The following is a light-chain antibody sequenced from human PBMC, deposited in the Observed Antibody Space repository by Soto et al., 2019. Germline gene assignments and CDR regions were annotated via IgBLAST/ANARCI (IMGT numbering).Light chain of an antibody. CDR1: QSVGSNY. Sequence: IVLTQSPGALSLSPGERATLSCRASQSVGSNYLAWYEQKPGQAPRLLIYGASIRATGIPDRFSGSGSGTDFTLTISRLEPEDFAVYFCQQYGSSPLTFGGGTKVDI. J-gene: IGKJ4*01. CDR2: GAS. V-gene: IGKV3-20*01. CDR3: QQYGSSPLT.